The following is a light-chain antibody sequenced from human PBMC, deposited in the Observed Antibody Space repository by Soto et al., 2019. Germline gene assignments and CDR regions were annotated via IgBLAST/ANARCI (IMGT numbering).Light chain of an antibody. Sequence: DIQMTQSPSAMSASVGDRVTITCRASQGISKYLAWFQQRPGKVPRRLVYAASSLQSGVPSRFSGSGSGTEFTLTISSLQPEDFGTYFCQQSFHTVTFGQGTKVDIK. V-gene: IGKV1-17*03. J-gene: IGKJ2*01. CDR1: QGISKY. CDR2: AAS. CDR3: QQSFHTVT.